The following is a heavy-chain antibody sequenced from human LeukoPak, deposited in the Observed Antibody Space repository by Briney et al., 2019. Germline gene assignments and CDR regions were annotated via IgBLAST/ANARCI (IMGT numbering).Heavy chain of an antibody. Sequence: ASVKVSCKASGGTFSTHGISWVRQAPGQGLEWMGRIIPIFGTINYAQKFQGRVTITADKSTSTVHMDLSSLRSEDTAVYYCARGFEVEYYYYMDVWDEGTTVIVSS. J-gene: IGHJ6*03. V-gene: IGHV1-69*06. D-gene: IGHD3-10*01. CDR3: ARGFEVEYYYYMDV. CDR1: GGTFSTHG. CDR2: IIPIFGTI.